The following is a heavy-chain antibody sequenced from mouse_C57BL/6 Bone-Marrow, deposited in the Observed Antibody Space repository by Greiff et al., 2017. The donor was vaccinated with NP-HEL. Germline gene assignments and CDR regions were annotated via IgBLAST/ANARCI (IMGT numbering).Heavy chain of an antibody. V-gene: IGHV1-5*01. D-gene: IGHD2-4*01. CDR3: TRPIYYDYDVGY. CDR1: GYTFTSYW. CDR2: IYPGNSDT. J-gene: IGHJ2*01. Sequence: EVQLQQSGTVLARPGASVKMSCKTSGYTFTSYWMHWVKQRPGQGLEWIGAIYPGNSDTSYNQKFKGKAKLTAVTSASTAYMELSSLTNEDSAVYYCTRPIYYDYDVGYWGQGTTLTVSS.